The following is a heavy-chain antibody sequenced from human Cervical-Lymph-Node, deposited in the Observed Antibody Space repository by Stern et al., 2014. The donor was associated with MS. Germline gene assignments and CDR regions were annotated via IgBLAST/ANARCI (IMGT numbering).Heavy chain of an antibody. CDR2: INPNSGGT. CDR1: GYTFTGYY. Sequence: QMQLVQSGAEVKKPGASVKVSCKTSGYTFTGYYMHWVRQAPGQGLEWMGWINPNSGGTNYAQKFQGWGTMTRDTSISTAYMELSRLRSDDTAVHYCARGGRSSGWSPPDAFDIWGQGTMVTVSS. V-gene: IGHV1-2*04. CDR3: ARGGRSSGWSPPDAFDI. J-gene: IGHJ3*02. D-gene: IGHD6-19*01.